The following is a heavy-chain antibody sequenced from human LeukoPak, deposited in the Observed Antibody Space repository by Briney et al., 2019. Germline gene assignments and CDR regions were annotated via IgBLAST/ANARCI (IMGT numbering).Heavy chain of an antibody. CDR1: GFTFRSFG. CDR3: ARDRITITTPFDY. Sequence: GGSLRLSCAASGFTFRSFGIRWVRQAPGRGLDWVTFIKFDESDEYYADSVKGRFTISRDNAKSSLYPQMNSLRAEDTAVYYCARDRITITTPFDYWGQGTLVTVSS. J-gene: IGHJ4*02. D-gene: IGHD4-11*01. CDR2: IKFDESDE. V-gene: IGHV3-33*05.